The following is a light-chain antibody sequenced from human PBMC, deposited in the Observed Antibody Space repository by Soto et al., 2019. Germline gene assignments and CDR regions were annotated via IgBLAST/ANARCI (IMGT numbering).Light chain of an antibody. CDR2: KAS. CDR1: QSISSW. CDR3: QQYYSFPYI. Sequence: DIQMTQSPSTLSASVGDRVTITCRASQSISSWLAWYQQKPGKAPKLLIYKASSLESGVPSRFSGSGSGTEFTLTISSLQPDDFATYYCQQYYSFPYIFGQGTKLEIK. J-gene: IGKJ2*01. V-gene: IGKV1-5*03.